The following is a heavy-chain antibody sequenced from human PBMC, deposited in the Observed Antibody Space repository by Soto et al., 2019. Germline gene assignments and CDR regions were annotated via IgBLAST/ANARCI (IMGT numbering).Heavy chain of an antibody. D-gene: IGHD4-17*01. CDR3: ARGTHYGDYVSGY. V-gene: IGHV3-21*01. CDR2: ISSSSSYI. Sequence: GGSLRLSCAASGFTFSSYSMNWVRQAPGKGLEWVSSISSSSSYIYYADSVKGRFTISRDNAKNSLYLQMNSLRAEDTAVYYCARGTHYGDYVSGYWGQGTLVTVSS. J-gene: IGHJ4*02. CDR1: GFTFSSYS.